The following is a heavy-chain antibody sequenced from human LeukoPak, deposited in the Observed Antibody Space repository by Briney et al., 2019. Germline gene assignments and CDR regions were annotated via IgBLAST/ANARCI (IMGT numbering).Heavy chain of an antibody. Sequence: SETLSLTCAVYGGSFSGYYWSWIRQPPGKGLEWIGEINHSGSTNYNPSLKSRVTISVDTSKNQFSLKLSSVTAADTAVYYCARGPLIRGRRLYLDYWGQGTLVTVSS. CDR3: ARGPLIRGRRLYLDY. CDR1: GGSFSGYY. D-gene: IGHD3-10*01. J-gene: IGHJ4*02. CDR2: INHSGST. V-gene: IGHV4-34*01.